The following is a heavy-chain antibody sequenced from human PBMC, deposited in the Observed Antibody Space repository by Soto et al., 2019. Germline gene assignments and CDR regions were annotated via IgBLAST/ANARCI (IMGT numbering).Heavy chain of an antibody. CDR1: GFTFSNYA. D-gene: IGHD2-15*01. Sequence: XGSLRLSCSVSGFTFSNYAMHWVRQAPGKGLEYVSGITSEGDRTWHADSVKDRFTISRDNSKNTLYLQMSSLRVEDTAIYYCVKGNQLLRYYFEFWGPGTLVTVSS. J-gene: IGHJ4*01. CDR3: VKGNQLLRYYFEF. CDR2: ITSEGDRT. V-gene: IGHV3-64D*06.